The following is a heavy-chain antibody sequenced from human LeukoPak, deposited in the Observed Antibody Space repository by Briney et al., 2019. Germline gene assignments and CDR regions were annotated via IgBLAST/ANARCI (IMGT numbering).Heavy chain of an antibody. CDR3: ARLRYDFWSGYTAIDWFFDL. V-gene: IGHV4-38-2*01. J-gene: IGHJ2*01. CDR2: IYRSGST. CDR1: GYSISSGYY. Sequence: PSETLSLTCAVSGYSISSGYYWGWIRQPPGKGLEWIGSIYRSGSTYYNPSLKSRVAISVDTTKNQFSLELSSVTAADTAVYYCARLRYDFWSGYTAIDWFFDLWGRGTLVTVS. D-gene: IGHD3-3*01.